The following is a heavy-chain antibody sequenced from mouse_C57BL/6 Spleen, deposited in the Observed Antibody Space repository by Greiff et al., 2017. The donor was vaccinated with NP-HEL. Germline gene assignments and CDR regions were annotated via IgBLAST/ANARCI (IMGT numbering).Heavy chain of an antibody. CDR3: TRGVYYDYDDYYAMDY. CDR1: GFTFSDAW. Sequence: EVMLVESGGGLVQPGGSMKLSCAASGFTFSDAWMDWVRQSPEKGLEWVAEIRNKANNHATYYAESVKGRFTISRDDSKSSVYLQMNSLRAEDTGIYYCTRGVYYDYDDYYAMDYWGQGTSVTVSS. D-gene: IGHD2-4*01. CDR2: IRNKANNHAT. V-gene: IGHV6-6*01. J-gene: IGHJ4*01.